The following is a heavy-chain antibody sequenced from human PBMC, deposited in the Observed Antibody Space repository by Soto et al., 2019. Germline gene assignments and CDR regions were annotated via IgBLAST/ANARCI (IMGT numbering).Heavy chain of an antibody. J-gene: IGHJ5*02. Sequence: GSLRLSCSASGLTFSTSAMYWVRQAPGKGLEYVSGISYNGGSTYYADSVKGRFTIARDNSKNTLYLQMSSLRVEDTAVYYCVKSSTGLRDWFDPWGQGTLVTVSS. CDR2: ISYNGGST. CDR1: GLTFSTSA. D-gene: IGHD4-17*01. V-gene: IGHV3-64D*08. CDR3: VKSSTGLRDWFDP.